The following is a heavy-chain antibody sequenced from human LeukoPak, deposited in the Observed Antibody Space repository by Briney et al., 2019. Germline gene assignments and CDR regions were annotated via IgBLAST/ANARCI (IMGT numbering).Heavy chain of an antibody. Sequence: PGGXXRLSCAASGFTFSNYWMTWLRQAPGKGLEWVANIKRDGSHKNSVDALTGRFTISRDSAKNSLYLQINSLRVEDTAVYYCARDQSPGTLGEYYDAFDIWGQGTLVTVS. CDR1: GFTFSNYW. CDR2: IKRDGSHK. V-gene: IGHV3-7*01. D-gene: IGHD3-10*01. J-gene: IGHJ3*02. CDR3: ARDQSPGTLGEYYDAFDI.